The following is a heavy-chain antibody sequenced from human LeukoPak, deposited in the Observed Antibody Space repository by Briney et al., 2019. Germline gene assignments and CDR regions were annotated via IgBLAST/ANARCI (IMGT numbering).Heavy chain of an antibody. CDR3: ARDPGYAIYYFDY. D-gene: IGHD3-9*01. V-gene: IGHV3-23*01. J-gene: IGHJ4*02. CDR1: GFSFNTYA. Sequence: GSLRLSCAASGFSFNTYAMSWVRQAPGKGLEWVSTISGRGDSPYYADSVKGRFSISRDNSKNTLFLHMNSLRAEDTAVYFCARDPGYAIYYFDYWGQGNLVTVSS. CDR2: ISGRGDSP.